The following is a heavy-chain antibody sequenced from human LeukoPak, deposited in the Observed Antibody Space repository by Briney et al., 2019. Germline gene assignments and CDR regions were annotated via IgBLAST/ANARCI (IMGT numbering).Heavy chain of an antibody. CDR2: IYPGDSDT. CDR3: ARQAGGTGSGSYYVY. J-gene: IGHJ4*02. D-gene: IGHD3-10*01. Sequence: PGESLKISCKGSGYSFTSYWMGLVRQMPGKGLEWMGIIYPGDSDTRYSPSFQGQVTISADKSISTAYLQWSSLKASDTAMYYCARQAGGTGSGSYYVYWGQGTLVTVSS. CDR1: GYSFTSYW. V-gene: IGHV5-51*01.